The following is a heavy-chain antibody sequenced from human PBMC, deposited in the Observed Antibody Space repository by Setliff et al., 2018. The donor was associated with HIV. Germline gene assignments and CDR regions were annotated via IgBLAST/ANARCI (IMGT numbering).Heavy chain of an antibody. CDR1: GVSITSYF. V-gene: IGHV4-4*07. J-gene: IGHJ5*02. Sequence: PSETLSLTCTVSGVSITSYFWSWIRQPPGKGLEYIGRVTNTGDTSYNPSLKSRATISMDTSKNLFSLKLTSVTAADTAVYFCAKGSGPPWFDPWGQGTLVTVS. CDR2: VTNTGDT. CDR3: AKGSGPPWFDP. D-gene: IGHD3-3*01.